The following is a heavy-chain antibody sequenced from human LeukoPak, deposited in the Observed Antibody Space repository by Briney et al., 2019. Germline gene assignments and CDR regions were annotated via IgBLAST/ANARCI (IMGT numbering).Heavy chain of an antibody. CDR3: AKDSGYDITYGMDV. CDR2: ISYDGSNK. CDR1: GFTFSSYG. V-gene: IGHV3-30*18. D-gene: IGHD5-12*01. J-gene: IGHJ6*04. Sequence: PGGSLRLSCAASGFTFSSYGMHWVRQAPGKGLEWVAVISYDGSNKYYADSVKGRFTIPRDNSKNTLYLQMNSLRAEDTAVYYCAKDSGYDITYGMDVWGKGTTVTVSS.